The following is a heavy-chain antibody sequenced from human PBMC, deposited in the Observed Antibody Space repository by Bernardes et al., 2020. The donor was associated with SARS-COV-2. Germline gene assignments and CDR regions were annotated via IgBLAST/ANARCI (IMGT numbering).Heavy chain of an antibody. Sequence: ASVKVSCKVSGYTLTELSMHWVRQAPGQGLEWMGGFDPDDGETIYAQKFQGRVTMTEDTSTDTAYMELSSLRSEDTAVYYCATGPQAIVVVPAAISAGGFWFDPWGQGTLVTVSS. V-gene: IGHV1-24*01. CDR2: FDPDDGET. J-gene: IGHJ5*02. CDR3: ATGPQAIVVVPAAISAGGFWFDP. CDR1: GYTLTELS. D-gene: IGHD2-2*01.